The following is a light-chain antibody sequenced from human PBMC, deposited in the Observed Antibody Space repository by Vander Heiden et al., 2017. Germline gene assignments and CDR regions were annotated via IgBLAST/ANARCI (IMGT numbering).Light chain of an antibody. V-gene: IGKV1-9*01. Sequence: DIQLTQSASFLSASVGDRVTITCRASQCISSYLAWYQQKPGKAPKLLIYAASTLQRGVPSRFSGSGSGTEFTLTISSLQPEDFATYYCQQLYSYPFTFGQGTKVDIK. J-gene: IGKJ3*01. CDR2: AAS. CDR3: QQLYSYPFT. CDR1: QCISSY.